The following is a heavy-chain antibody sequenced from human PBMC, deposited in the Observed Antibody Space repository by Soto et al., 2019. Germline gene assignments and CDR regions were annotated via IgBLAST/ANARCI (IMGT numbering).Heavy chain of an antibody. Sequence: QVQLVQSAAAVKKPGASVKVSCKASGYTFTNYGITWVRQAPGQGLEWLGWITTHNGNTNYAQKVQGRVTLTTDTSTSTAYMELRGLRSDDTAVYYCARRTEGSYYESWRGYCFDYWGQGTLVTVSS. V-gene: IGHV1-18*01. CDR3: ARRTEGSYYESWRGYCFDY. J-gene: IGHJ4*02. CDR2: ITTHNGNT. D-gene: IGHD3-3*01. CDR1: GYTFTNYG.